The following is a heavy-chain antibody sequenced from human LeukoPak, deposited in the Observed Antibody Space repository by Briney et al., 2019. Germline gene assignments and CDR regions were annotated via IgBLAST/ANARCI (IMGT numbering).Heavy chain of an antibody. V-gene: IGHV4-59*01. Sequence: SETLSLTCTVSGGSISGYYWSWIRQPPGKGLDWIGYIYSSGATNYNPSLKSRVTISVDTSKNQFSLKLSSVTAADTAVYYCARDRGGNYMDVWGKGTTVTVSS. CDR3: ARDRGGNYMDV. J-gene: IGHJ6*03. CDR2: IYSSGAT. D-gene: IGHD2-15*01. CDR1: GGSISGYY.